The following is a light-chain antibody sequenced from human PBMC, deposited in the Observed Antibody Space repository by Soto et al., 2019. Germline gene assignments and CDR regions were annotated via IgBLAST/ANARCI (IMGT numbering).Light chain of an antibody. V-gene: IGLV2-8*01. J-gene: IGLJ3*02. Sequence: QSVLTQPPSASGSPGQSVTISCTGTSSDVGAYNYVSWYQQYPGKAPKLMIYEVSKRPSGVPDRFSGSKSGKTASLTVSGLQSEDEDYYYCPSYAGIHILVFGRGTQLTVL. CDR2: EVS. CDR3: PSYAGIHILV. CDR1: SSDVGAYNY.